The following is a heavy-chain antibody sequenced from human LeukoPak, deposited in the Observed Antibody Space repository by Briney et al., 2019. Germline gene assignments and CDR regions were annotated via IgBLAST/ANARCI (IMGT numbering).Heavy chain of an antibody. CDR2: IYYSGST. D-gene: IGHD3-10*01. Sequence: PSETLSLTCTVSGGSISSSSYYWGWLRQPPGKGLEWIGSIYYSGSTYYNPSLKSRVTISVDTSKNQFSLKLSSVTAADTAVYYCARDGTYYYAFDIWGQGTMVTVSS. V-gene: IGHV4-39*07. CDR1: GGSISSSSYY. CDR3: ARDGTYYYAFDI. J-gene: IGHJ3*02.